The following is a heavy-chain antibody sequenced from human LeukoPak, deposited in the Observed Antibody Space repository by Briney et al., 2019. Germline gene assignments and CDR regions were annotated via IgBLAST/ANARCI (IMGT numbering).Heavy chain of an antibody. CDR1: GGSFSGYY. D-gene: IGHD3-22*01. J-gene: IGHJ4*02. V-gene: IGHV4-34*01. CDR3: ARFYYDSSDY. CDR2: INHSGST. Sequence: PTETLSLTCAVYGGSFSGYYWSWIRQPPGKGLEWIGEINHSGSTNYNPSLKSRVTISVDTSKNQFSLKLSSVTAADTAVYYCARFYYDSSDYWGQGTLVTVSS.